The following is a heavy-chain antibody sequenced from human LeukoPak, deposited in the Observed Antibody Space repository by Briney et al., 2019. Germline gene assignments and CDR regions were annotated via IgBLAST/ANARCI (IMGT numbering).Heavy chain of an antibody. V-gene: IGHV3-20*04. CDR3: ARDRNYDSSGYHSYYFAY. CDR1: GFTFDDYG. D-gene: IGHD3-22*01. Sequence: GGSLRLSCAASGFTFDDYGMSWVRQAPGKGLEWVSGINWNGGSTVYADSVKGRFTISRDNAKNSLYLQMNSLRAEDTALFYCARDRNYDSSGYHSYYFAYWGQGTLVTVSS. CDR2: INWNGGST. J-gene: IGHJ4*02.